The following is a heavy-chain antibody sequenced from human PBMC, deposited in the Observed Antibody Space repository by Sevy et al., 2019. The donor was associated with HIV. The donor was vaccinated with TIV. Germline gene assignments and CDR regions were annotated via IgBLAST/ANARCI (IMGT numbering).Heavy chain of an antibody. D-gene: IGHD4-4*01. Sequence: GGSLRLSCAASGFNFTNYAVNWVRQAPGKGLEWVSGVSDSADDTHYADSVKGRFTISRDNSKNMLYLQMNTLRAEDTALYYCAKSRGGTTVAAQNYWGQGTLVTVSS. CDR1: GFNFTNYA. CDR3: AKSRGGTTVAAQNY. CDR2: VSDSADDT. J-gene: IGHJ4*02. V-gene: IGHV3-23*01.